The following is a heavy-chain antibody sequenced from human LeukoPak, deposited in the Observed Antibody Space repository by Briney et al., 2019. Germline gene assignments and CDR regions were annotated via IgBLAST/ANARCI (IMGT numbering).Heavy chain of an antibody. Sequence: ASVKVSCKASGYTFTGYYMHWVRQAPGQGLEWMGWINPNSGGTNYAQKFQGRVTMTRDTSISTAYMELSRLRSDDTAVYYCARGGPHYQKKSAHMDVWGKGTTVTVSS. CDR1: GYTFTGYY. V-gene: IGHV1-2*02. J-gene: IGHJ6*03. CDR2: INPNSGGT. CDR3: ARGGPHYQKKSAHMDV. D-gene: IGHD2-2*01.